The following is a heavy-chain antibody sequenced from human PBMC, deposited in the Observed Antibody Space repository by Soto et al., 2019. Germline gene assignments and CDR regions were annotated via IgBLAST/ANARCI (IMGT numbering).Heavy chain of an antibody. D-gene: IGHD3-3*01. J-gene: IGHJ6*04. CDR2: IWCDGSNK. CDR1: GFTLSSYV. Sequence: WGSRRLSCAAAGFTLSSYVMHWVRQAPGKALAWLSVIWCDGSNKYYADSVKCRCTTSRDNSKNTLYLQINTLTAQDTARCYAAKSVLRFFQWVAATVDCYYDMGVWGKGTRGSV. CDR3: AKSVLRFFQWVAATVDCYYDMGV. V-gene: IGHV3-33*06.